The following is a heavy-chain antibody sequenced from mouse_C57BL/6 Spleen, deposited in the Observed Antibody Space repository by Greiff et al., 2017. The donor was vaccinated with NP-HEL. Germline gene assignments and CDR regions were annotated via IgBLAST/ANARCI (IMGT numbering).Heavy chain of an antibody. Sequence: EVKLMESGGGLVKPGGSLKLSCAASGFTFSSYAMSWVRQTPEKRLEWVATISDGGSYTYYPDNVKGRFTISRDNAKNNLYLQMSHLKSEDTAMYYCARETYYDDYWGQGTTLTVSS. D-gene: IGHD2-10*01. CDR2: ISDGGSYT. CDR1: GFTFSSYA. V-gene: IGHV5-4*01. CDR3: ARETYYDDY. J-gene: IGHJ2*01.